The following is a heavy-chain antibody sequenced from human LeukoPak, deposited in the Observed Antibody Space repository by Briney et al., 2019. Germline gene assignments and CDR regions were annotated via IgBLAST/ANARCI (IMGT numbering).Heavy chain of an antibody. CDR2: IYYSGST. CDR3: ASVTFGGVIVDY. Sequence: SESLSLTRTVSGGSISSYYWSWILQPPGKVLERIPYIYYSGSTNYSPSLKSRVTISVDTSKNQFSLKLSSVTAADTAVYYCASVTFGGVIVDYWGQGTLVTVSS. J-gene: IGHJ4*02. CDR1: GGSISSYY. V-gene: IGHV4-59*01. D-gene: IGHD3-16*02.